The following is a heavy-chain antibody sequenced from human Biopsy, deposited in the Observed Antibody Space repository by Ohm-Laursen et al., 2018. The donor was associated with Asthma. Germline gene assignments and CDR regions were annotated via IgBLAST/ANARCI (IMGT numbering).Heavy chain of an antibody. J-gene: IGHJ4*02. CDR2: ILSDGGEP. Sequence: SLRLSCAAPGFTFRHYALHWVRQAPGKGLEWVAFILSDGGEPSYADSVKGRFTISRDNSKNTLFLEMNSLRPEDTAVYYCAKELFPGWELRRGPDSWGQGTLVTVSS. CDR1: GFTFRHYA. CDR3: AKELFPGWELRRGPDS. D-gene: IGHD1-26*01. V-gene: IGHV3-30*02.